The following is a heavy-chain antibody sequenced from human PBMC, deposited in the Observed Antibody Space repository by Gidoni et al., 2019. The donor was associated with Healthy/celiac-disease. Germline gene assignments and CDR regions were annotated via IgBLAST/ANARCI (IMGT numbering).Heavy chain of an antibody. CDR3: ARGYCSGGSCYPNDAFDI. CDR1: GFTFSSYA. Sequence: EVQLVESGGGLVQPGGSLRLSCAASGFTFSSYAMHWVRQAPGKGLQYVSAISNNGGSTYYANSVKGRFTISRDNSKNTLYLQMGSLRTEDMAGYYCARGYCSGGSCYPNDAFDIWGQGTMVTVSS. V-gene: IGHV3-64*01. CDR2: ISNNGGST. D-gene: IGHD2-15*01. J-gene: IGHJ3*02.